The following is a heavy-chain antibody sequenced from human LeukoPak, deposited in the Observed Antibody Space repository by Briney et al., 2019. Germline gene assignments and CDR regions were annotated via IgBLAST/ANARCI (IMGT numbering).Heavy chain of an antibody. CDR3: ARDFVRIYGSGSYYFDY. Sequence: GRSLRLSCAASGFTFSSYAMHWVRQAPGKGLEWVAVISYDGSNKYYADSVKGRFTISRDNSKNTLYLQMNSLRAEDMAVYYCARDFVRIYGSGSYYFDYWGQGTLVTVSS. CDR1: GFTFSSYA. V-gene: IGHV3-30*04. J-gene: IGHJ4*02. D-gene: IGHD3-10*01. CDR2: ISYDGSNK.